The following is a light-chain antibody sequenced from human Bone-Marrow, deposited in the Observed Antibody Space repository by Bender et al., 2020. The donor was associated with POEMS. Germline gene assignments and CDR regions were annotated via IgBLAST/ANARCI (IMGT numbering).Light chain of an antibody. Sequence: QSALTQPRSVSGSPAQSVTISCTGTSSDVGGYNSVSWYQHHPGKAPKVMIYDVNKRPSGVPNRFSGSKSGNTASLTISGLQADDEADYYCCSYAGTYISVLFGGGTKLTVL. J-gene: IGLJ2*01. CDR3: CSYAGTYISVL. CDR2: DVN. CDR1: SSDVGGYNS. V-gene: IGLV2-11*01.